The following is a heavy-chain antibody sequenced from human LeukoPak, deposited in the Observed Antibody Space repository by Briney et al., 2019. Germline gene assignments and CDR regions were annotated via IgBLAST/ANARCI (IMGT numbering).Heavy chain of an antibody. CDR2: IRYDGSNK. Sequence: GGSLRLSCAASGFTFSSYGMHWVRQAPGKGLEWVAFIRYDGSNKFYADSVKGRFTISRDNTKNSVYLQMNSLRGEDTAVYYCARGRAIDIWGRGTMVTVSS. CDR3: ARGRAIDI. CDR1: GFTFSSYG. J-gene: IGHJ3*02. V-gene: IGHV3-30*02. D-gene: IGHD3-16*01.